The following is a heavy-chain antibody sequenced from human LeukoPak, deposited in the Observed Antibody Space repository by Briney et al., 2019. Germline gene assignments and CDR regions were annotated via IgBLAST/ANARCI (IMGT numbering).Heavy chain of an antibody. CDR1: GLTLGSYW. D-gene: IGHD3-16*01. V-gene: IGHV3-7*03. CDR2: ITDNGEVI. CDR3: ARGGGLDV. Sequence: GGSLRLSCAASGLTLGSYWMNWARQAPGKGLEWVACITDNGEVIYYVDSVKGRYTISRDNAKKSLYLQMGNLRAEGTAVYFCARGGGLDVWGQGATVTVSS. J-gene: IGHJ6*02.